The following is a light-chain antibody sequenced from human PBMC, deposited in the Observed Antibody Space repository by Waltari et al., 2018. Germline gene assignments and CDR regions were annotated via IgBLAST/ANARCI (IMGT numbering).Light chain of an antibody. CDR1: QNVAPW. CDR2: KTS. Sequence: IQLTQSPSTLSASVGDRVNITCRASQNVAPWVAWYHQMPGRAPKLLISKTSSLHSGVASRFTGSGSGADFTLTIASLQPDDSGTFHCQQYWHYLPTFGPGTKVEI. CDR3: QQYWHYLPT. V-gene: IGKV1-5*03. J-gene: IGKJ4*01.